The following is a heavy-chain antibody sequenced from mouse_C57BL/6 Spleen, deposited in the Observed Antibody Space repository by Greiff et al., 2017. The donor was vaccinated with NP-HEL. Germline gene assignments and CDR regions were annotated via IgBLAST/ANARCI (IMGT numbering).Heavy chain of an antibody. CDR3: AIRYYGSIPPYAMDY. CDR2: INPNYGTT. Sequence: EVQLQQSGPELVKPGASVKISCKASGYSFTDYNMNWVKQSNGKSLEWIGVINPNYGTTSYNQKFKGKATLTVDQSSSTAYMQLNSLTSEDSAVYYCAIRYYGSIPPYAMDYWGQGTSVTVSS. D-gene: IGHD1-1*01. J-gene: IGHJ4*01. CDR1: GYSFTDYN. V-gene: IGHV1-39*01.